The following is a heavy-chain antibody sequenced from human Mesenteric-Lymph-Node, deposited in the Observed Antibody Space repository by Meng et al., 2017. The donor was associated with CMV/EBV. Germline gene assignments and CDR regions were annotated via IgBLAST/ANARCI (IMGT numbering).Heavy chain of an antibody. V-gene: IGHV4-39*07. D-gene: IGHD3-3*01. CDR1: GGSISSSFYY. Sequence: SETLSLTCTVSGGSISSSFYYWGWIRQPPGKGLEWIGSIHYTGNTYFHPSLKSRVTISVDTSKNQFSLKLSSVTAADTAVYYCARDRRVMDFWSGYYSYGMDVWGQGTTVTVS. CDR3: ARDRRVMDFWSGYYSYGMDV. CDR2: IHYTGNT. J-gene: IGHJ6*02.